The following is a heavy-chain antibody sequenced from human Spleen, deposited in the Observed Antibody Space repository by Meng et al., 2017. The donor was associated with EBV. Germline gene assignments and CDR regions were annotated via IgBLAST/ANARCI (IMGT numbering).Heavy chain of an antibody. CDR1: GYTFSNNA. J-gene: IGHJ4*02. Sequence: QLVQSGSELNKPGASVKISCQASGYTFSNNAMNWVRQAPGQGLEWMGWINTNDGNPTYAQDFTGRFVFSLDTSVNTAYLQITNLKADDTAVYYCARLVRGRFYFDHWGQGTLVTVSS. V-gene: IGHV7-4-1*02. CDR2: INTNDGNP. CDR3: ARLVRGRFYFDH. D-gene: IGHD1-26*01.